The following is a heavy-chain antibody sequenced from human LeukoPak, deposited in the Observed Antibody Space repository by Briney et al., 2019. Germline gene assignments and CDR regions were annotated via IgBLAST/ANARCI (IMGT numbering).Heavy chain of an antibody. CDR1: GFTFSSQW. V-gene: IGHV3-74*01. CDR3: ARVQWELPPF. D-gene: IGHD1-26*01. Sequence: GGSLRLSCTASGFTFSSQWMHWVRQAPGKGLVWASHINSDGSDTSYADSVKGRFTISRDNAKNTLYLEMNSLRADDTAVYYCARVQWELPPFWGQGTLVTVSS. J-gene: IGHJ4*02. CDR2: INSDGSDT.